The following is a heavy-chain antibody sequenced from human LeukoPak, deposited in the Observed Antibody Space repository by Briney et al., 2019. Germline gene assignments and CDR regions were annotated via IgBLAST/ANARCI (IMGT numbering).Heavy chain of an antibody. CDR2: INHSGST. Sequence: PSETLSLTCAVYGGSFSGYYWSWIRQPPGKGLEWIGEINHSGSTNYNPSLKSRVTISVDTSKNQFSLKLSSVTAADTAVYYCASDPSFITGTTGYYFDYWGQGTLVTVSS. CDR1: GGSFSGYY. D-gene: IGHD1-7*01. V-gene: IGHV4-34*01. J-gene: IGHJ4*02. CDR3: ASDPSFITGTTGYYFDY.